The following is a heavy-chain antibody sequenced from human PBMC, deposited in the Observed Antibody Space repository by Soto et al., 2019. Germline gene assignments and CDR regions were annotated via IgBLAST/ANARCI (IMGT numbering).Heavy chain of an antibody. D-gene: IGHD3-16*01. CDR3: ARLNRLRNDAFDI. J-gene: IGHJ3*02. CDR1: GGSISSDYYS. Sequence: QVQLQESGSGLVKPSETLSLTCAASGGSISSDYYSWSWIRQPPGKDLEWIGYIYHGGSTYYNPSLRSRVTLSVDTSKNHFPLRLSSVTAADTAVYSCARLNRLRNDAFDIWGQGTLVAVSS. V-gene: IGHV4-30-2*01. CDR2: IYHGGST.